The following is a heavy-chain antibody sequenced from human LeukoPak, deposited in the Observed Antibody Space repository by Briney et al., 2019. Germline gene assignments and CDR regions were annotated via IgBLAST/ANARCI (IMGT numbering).Heavy chain of an antibody. CDR2: ISWNSGSI. Sequence: GGSLRLSCAASGFTLDDYAMHWVRQAPGKGLEWVSGISWNSGSIGYADSVKGRFTISRDNAKNSLYLQMNSLRAEDTALYYCAKTAAAGTILDYWGQGTLVTVSS. CDR1: GFTLDDYA. J-gene: IGHJ4*02. D-gene: IGHD6-13*01. V-gene: IGHV3-9*01. CDR3: AKTAAAGTILDY.